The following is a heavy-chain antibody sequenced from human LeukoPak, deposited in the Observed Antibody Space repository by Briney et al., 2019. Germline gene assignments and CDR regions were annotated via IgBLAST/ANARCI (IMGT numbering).Heavy chain of an antibody. CDR2: INPSGGST. V-gene: IGHV1-46*01. CDR1: GYTFTSYY. J-gene: IGHJ6*03. D-gene: IGHD1-14*01. CDR3: ATTGASTHYYYYMDV. Sequence: ASVKASCKASGYTFTSYYMHWVRQAPGQGLEWMGIINPSGGSTSYAQKFQGRVTMTRDTSTSTVYMELSSLRSEDTAVYYCATTGASTHYYYYMDVWGKGTTVTVSS.